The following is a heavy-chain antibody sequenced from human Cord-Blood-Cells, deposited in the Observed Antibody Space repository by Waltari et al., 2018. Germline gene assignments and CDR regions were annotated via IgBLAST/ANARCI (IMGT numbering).Heavy chain of an antibody. V-gene: IGHV3-53*01. D-gene: IGHD2-2*01. Sequence: EVQLVESGGGLIQPGGSLRLSCAASGFTVRSNYMSWVRQAPGKGLEWVSVIYSGGSTYYADSLKGRFTISRDNSKNTLYLQMNSLRAEDTAVYYCARYCSSTSCYDAFDIWGQGTMVTVSS. CDR3: ARYCSSTSCYDAFDI. J-gene: IGHJ3*02. CDR2: IYSGGST. CDR1: GFTVRSNY.